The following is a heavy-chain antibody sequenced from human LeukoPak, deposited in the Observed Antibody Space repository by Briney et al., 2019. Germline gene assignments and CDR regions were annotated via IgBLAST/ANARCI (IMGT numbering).Heavy chain of an antibody. D-gene: IGHD1-7*01. CDR3: ARGTAGTTFFDY. V-gene: IGHV4-59*01. CDR1: GGSISSYY. Sequence: SETLSLTCTVSGGSISSYYWSWIRQPPGKGLEWIGYIYYSGSTNYNPFLKSRVTISVDMSKNQFSLKLSSVTAADTAVYYCARGTAGTTFFDYWGQGTLVTVSS. CDR2: IYYSGST. J-gene: IGHJ4*02.